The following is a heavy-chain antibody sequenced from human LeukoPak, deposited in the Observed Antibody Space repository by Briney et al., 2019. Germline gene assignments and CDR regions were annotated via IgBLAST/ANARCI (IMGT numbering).Heavy chain of an antibody. J-gene: IGHJ4*02. V-gene: IGHV3-7*03. CDR2: IKQDGSEK. Sequence: GGSLRLSCAASGFTFSTYAMSWVRQAPGKGLEWVANIKQDGSEKYYVDSVKGRFTISRDNAKNSLYLQMNSLRAEDTAVYYCARDSDYGDWGYWGQGTLVTVSS. D-gene: IGHD4-17*01. CDR1: GFTFSTYA. CDR3: ARDSDYGDWGY.